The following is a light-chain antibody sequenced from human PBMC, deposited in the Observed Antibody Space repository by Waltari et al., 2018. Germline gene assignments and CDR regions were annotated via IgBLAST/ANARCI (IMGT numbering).Light chain of an antibody. J-gene: IGKJ1*01. Sequence: DIVMTQSPDSLAVSLGERATVNCKSSQNLLYSPHNKSFLAWFQQKLGQPPKLLIYWASTRESGVPVRFSGSGSGRDFTLTISSLQAEDVAVYYCQQYYSIPWTFGQGTKVEIK. V-gene: IGKV4-1*01. CDR3: QQYYSIPWT. CDR1: QNLLYSPHNKSF. CDR2: WAS.